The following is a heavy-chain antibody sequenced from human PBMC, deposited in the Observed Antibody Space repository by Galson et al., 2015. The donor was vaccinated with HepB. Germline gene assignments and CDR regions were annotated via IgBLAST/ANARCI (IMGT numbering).Heavy chain of an antibody. Sequence: TLSLTCTVSGGSISSYYWSWIRQPPGKGLEWIGYIYYSGSTNYNPSLKSRVTISVDTSKNQFSLKLSSVTAADTAVYYCARGKGYYDKFWFDPWGQGTLVTVSS. J-gene: IGHJ5*02. CDR1: GGSISSYY. CDR3: ARGKGYYDKFWFDP. D-gene: IGHD3-22*01. V-gene: IGHV4-59*01. CDR2: IYYSGST.